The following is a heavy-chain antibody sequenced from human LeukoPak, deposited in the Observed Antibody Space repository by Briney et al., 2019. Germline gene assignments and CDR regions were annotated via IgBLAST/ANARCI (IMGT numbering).Heavy chain of an antibody. CDR1: GGSISSGDYY. J-gene: IGHJ4*02. CDR3: AREAPQLRPFDY. Sequence: PPQTLSLTCTVSGGSISSGDYYWSWIRQPPGKGLEWIGYIYYSGSTYYNPSLKSRVTISVDTSKNQFSLKLSSVTAADTAVYYCAREAPQLRPFDYWGQGTLVTVSS. CDR2: IYYSGST. D-gene: IGHD2-2*01. V-gene: IGHV4-30-4*08.